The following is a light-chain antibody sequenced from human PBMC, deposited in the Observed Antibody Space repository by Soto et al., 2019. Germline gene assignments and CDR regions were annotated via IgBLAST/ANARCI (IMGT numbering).Light chain of an antibody. CDR3: KSYAGSNTYV. CDR2: EVV. Sequence: ALTQPPSASWSPGQSVTISCTGTKNDIGVYDFVSWYQHHPGKAPRLIIYEVVQRPSGVPDRFSGSKSGNTASLTVSGLQAADEADYFCKSYAGSNTYVFGSGTKVT. V-gene: IGLV2-8*01. CDR1: KNDIGVYDF. J-gene: IGLJ1*01.